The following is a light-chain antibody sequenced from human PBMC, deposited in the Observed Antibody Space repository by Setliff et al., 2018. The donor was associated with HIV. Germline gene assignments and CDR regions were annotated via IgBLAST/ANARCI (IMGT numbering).Light chain of an antibody. CDR2: NND. CDR1: HSNIGSNT. J-gene: IGLJ1*01. Sequence: QSVLTQPPSVSGTPGQGVTISCSGSHSNIGSNTVNWFQQLPGTAPKLLIYNNDQRPSGVPDRFSGSKSGTSASLAISGLHSEDEAEYYCASWDVGLNAFYVFGTGTKVTVL. CDR3: ASWDVGLNAFYV. V-gene: IGLV1-44*01.